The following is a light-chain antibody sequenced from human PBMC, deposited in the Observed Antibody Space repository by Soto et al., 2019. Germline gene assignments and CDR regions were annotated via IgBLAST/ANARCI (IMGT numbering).Light chain of an antibody. Sequence: EIVLTQSPGTLSLSPGERATLSCRASQSVSSSYLVWYQQKPGQAPRLLIYGASSRATGIPDRFSGSGSGTDFSLTISSLEPEDFAVYYCHQYGGLPYTFGQGTKLEIK. CDR3: HQYGGLPYT. V-gene: IGKV3-20*01. CDR1: QSVSSSY. CDR2: GAS. J-gene: IGKJ2*01.